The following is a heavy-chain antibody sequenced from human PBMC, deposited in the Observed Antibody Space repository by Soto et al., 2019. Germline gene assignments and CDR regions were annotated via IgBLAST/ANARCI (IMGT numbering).Heavy chain of an antibody. Sequence: QVQLQESGPGLVKPSGTLSLTCAVSGGSISSSNWWSWVRQPPGKGLEWIGEIYHSGSTNYNPSLKSRVTISLDQSENQFSLTVSSVTAADTALYYCAREQVVGYGMDVWGQGTTVTVSS. J-gene: IGHJ6*02. CDR1: GGSISSSNW. CDR2: IYHSGST. V-gene: IGHV4-4*02. CDR3: AREQVVGYGMDV. D-gene: IGHD3-16*01.